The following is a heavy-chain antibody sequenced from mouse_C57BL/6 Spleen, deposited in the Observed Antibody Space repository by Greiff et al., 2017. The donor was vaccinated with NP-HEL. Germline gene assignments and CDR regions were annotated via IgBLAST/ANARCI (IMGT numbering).Heavy chain of an antibody. V-gene: IGHV1-18*01. CDR2: INPGSGDT. CDR3: ARYEGSSNLGFAD. Sequence: EVQLQESGPELVKPGASVKISCKASGYTFTDYNIDWVKQRHGKGLEWIGYINPGSGDTIYNEKFKGKATLTVDTSSSTAYMQLRSLTSEDSAVYYCARYEGSSNLGFADWGKGTPVTVSA. J-gene: IGHJ1*03. CDR1: GYTFTDYN. D-gene: IGHD2-5*01.